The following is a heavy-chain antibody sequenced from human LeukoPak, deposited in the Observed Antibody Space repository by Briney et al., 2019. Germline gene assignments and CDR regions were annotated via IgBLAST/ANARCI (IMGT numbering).Heavy chain of an antibody. CDR3: ARGHDYSNYYYYYMDV. CDR1: GGSISNYY. Sequence: PSETLSLTCTVSGGSISNYYWSWIRQPPGKGLEWIGYIYYSGSTNYNPSLKSRVTISVDTSKNQFSLKLRSVTAADTAVYYRARGHDYSNYYYYYMDVWGKGTTVTVSS. J-gene: IGHJ6*03. CDR2: IYYSGST. D-gene: IGHD4-11*01. V-gene: IGHV4-59*01.